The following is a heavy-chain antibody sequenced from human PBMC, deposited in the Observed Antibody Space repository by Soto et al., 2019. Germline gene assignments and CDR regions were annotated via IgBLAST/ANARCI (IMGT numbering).Heavy chain of an antibody. V-gene: IGHV3-7*04. Sequence: EVQLVESGGGLVQPGGSLRLSCAASGFTFSTYWMNWVRQAPGKGLEWVANINQYGNEKYYVDSVKGRFTISRDNAKNSLYLQMNSLRIEDTAVYYCARDPAGFDYWGQGTLVSVSS. J-gene: IGHJ4*02. D-gene: IGHD6-13*01. CDR3: ARDPAGFDY. CDR2: INQYGNEK. CDR1: GFTFSTYW.